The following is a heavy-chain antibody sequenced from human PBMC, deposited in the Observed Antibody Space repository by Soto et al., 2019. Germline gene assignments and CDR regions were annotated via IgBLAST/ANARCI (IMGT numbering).Heavy chain of an antibody. CDR2: ITPNSDRI. Sequence: VQVVVSGGGLVQPGRSLRLSCAAAGFTFGEFVMHWVRQVPGKGLECVSSITPNSDRIIYADSVKGRFTISRDKARNSRYLQMNGLRPDDTALYYFIKDATNGSLDSWGQGTLFTVSS. CDR1: GFTFGEFV. V-gene: IGHV3-9*01. J-gene: IGHJ4*02. CDR3: IKDATNGSLDS. D-gene: IGHD3-10*01.